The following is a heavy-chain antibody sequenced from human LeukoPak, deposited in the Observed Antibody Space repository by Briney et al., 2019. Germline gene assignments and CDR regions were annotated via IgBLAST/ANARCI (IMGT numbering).Heavy chain of an antibody. V-gene: IGHV1-46*01. D-gene: IGHD3-22*01. Sequence: EASVKVSCKASGYTFTSYYMHWVRHTPGQGLEWMGIINPSGGSTSYAQKFQGRVIMTRDTSTSTVYMELSSLRSEDTAVYYCARDHQPYYYDSSGYSPDHYAFDIWGQGTMVTVSS. CDR1: GYTFTSYY. J-gene: IGHJ3*02. CDR3: ARDHQPYYYDSSGYSPDHYAFDI. CDR2: INPSGGST.